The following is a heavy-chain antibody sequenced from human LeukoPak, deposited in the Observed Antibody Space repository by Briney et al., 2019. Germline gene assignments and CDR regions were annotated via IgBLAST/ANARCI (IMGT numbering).Heavy chain of an antibody. V-gene: IGHV1-24*01. CDR3: ATVVLPPGWFDP. Sequence: ASVKVSCKVSGYTLTELSMHWVRQAPGKGLEWMGGFDPEDGEIIYPQKFQGRVTMTEDTSTDTAYMELSSLRSEDTAVYYCATVVLPPGWFDPWGQGTLVTVSS. J-gene: IGHJ5*02. CDR2: FDPEDGEI. CDR1: GYTLTELS.